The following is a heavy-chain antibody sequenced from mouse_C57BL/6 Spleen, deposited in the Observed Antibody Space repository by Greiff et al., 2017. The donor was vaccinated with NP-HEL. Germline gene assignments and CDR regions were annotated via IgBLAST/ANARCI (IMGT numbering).Heavy chain of an antibody. J-gene: IGHJ1*03. CDR2: ISYDGSN. D-gene: IGHD2-4*01. V-gene: IGHV3-6*01. Sequence: EVHLVESGPGLVKPSQSLSLTCSVTGYSITSGYYWNWIRQFPGNKLEWMGYISYDGSNNYNPSLKNRISITRDTSKNQFFLKLNSVTTEDTATYYCARDHGDDDGGYFDVWGTGTTVTVSS. CDR1: GYSITSGYY. CDR3: ARDHGDDDGGYFDV.